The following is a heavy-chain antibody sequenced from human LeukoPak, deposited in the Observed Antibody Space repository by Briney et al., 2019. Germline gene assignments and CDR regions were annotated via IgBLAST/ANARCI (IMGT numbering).Heavy chain of an antibody. CDR1: GGSFSGYY. V-gene: IGHV4-34*01. CDR2: INHSGST. CDR3: ARRGYYYDSSHYYYFDY. J-gene: IGHJ4*02. D-gene: IGHD3-22*01. Sequence: SETLSLTCAVYGGSFSGYYWSWIRQPPGKGLEWIGEINHSGSTNYNPSLKSRVTISVDTSKKQFSLRLSSVTAADTAVYYCARRGYYYDSSHYYYFDYWGQGTLVTVSS.